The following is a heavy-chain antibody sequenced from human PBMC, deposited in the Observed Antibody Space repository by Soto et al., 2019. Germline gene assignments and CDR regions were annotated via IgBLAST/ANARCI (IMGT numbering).Heavy chain of an antibody. CDR3: ASGMLVRGAYYVRV. D-gene: IGHD3-10*02. V-gene: IGHV6-1*01. CDR1: GDSVTGNTAG. Sequence: SQTLSLTCVISGDSVTGNTAGWNWIRQSPSRGLEWLGRTYYRSKWYYDYAGSVKGRMTINPDTSRNQFSLQLNSVSPEDTAVYYFASGMLVRGAYYVRVCGQGTRGTVSS. J-gene: IGHJ4*03. CDR2: TYYRSKWYY.